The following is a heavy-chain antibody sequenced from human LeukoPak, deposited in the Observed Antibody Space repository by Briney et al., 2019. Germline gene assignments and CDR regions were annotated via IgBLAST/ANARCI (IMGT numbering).Heavy chain of an antibody. CDR1: GGSFSGYC. Sequence: PSETLSLTCAVYGGSFSGYCWSWIRQPPGKGLEWIGEINHSGSTNYNPSLKSRVTISVDTSKNQFSLKLSSVTAADTAVYYCARVPGGWRYGDYAYYFDYWGQGTLVTVSS. J-gene: IGHJ4*02. V-gene: IGHV4-34*01. CDR3: ARVPGGWRYGDYAYYFDY. CDR2: INHSGST. D-gene: IGHD4-17*01.